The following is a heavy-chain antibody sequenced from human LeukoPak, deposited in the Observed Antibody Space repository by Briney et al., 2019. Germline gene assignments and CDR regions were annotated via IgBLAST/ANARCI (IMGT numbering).Heavy chain of an antibody. CDR1: GFTFSDYY. J-gene: IGHJ5*02. V-gene: IGHV3-69-1*01. Sequence: GGSLGLSCAASGFTFSDYYMNWVRQAPGKGLEWVSSISSSSTIYYADSVKGRFTISRDNAKNSLYLQMNSLRAEDTAVYYCARTDYYGSGSPIVDFDPWGQGTLVTVSS. CDR3: ARTDYYGSGSPIVDFDP. D-gene: IGHD3-10*01. CDR2: ISSSSTI.